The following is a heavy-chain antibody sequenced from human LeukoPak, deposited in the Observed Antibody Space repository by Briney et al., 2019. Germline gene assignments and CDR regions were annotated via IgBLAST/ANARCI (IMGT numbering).Heavy chain of an antibody. CDR1: GFTFNNYG. CDR3: AKGSSGYFADL. D-gene: IGHD3-22*01. V-gene: IGHV3-23*02. J-gene: IGHJ5*02. CDR2: ISNDGGGT. Sequence: GGSLRLSCAASGFTFNNYGLIWVRQAPGKGLEWVAAISNDGGGTMYGGFVEGRFTISRDNSKNTLFLQMDSLRAEDTALYYCAKGSSGYFADLWGQGTLVTVSS.